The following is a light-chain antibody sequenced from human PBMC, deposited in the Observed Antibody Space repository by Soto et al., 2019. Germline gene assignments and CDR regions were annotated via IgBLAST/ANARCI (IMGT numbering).Light chain of an antibody. J-gene: IGKJ1*01. CDR1: ESISNW. Sequence: IQLTQSPPTLPASVGDRVTLTCRAIESISNWLAWYQQRPGTAPKLLIYHASILETAVPSRFSGNGSGTEFTLTISSLQPGDFATYYCQQYRTYSFGQGSRVEIK. V-gene: IGKV1-5*01. CDR3: QQYRTYS. CDR2: HAS.